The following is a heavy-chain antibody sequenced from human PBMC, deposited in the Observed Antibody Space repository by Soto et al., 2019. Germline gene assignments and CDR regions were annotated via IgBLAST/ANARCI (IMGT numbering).Heavy chain of an antibody. Sequence: QVQLVQSGAEVKKPGASVKVSCKASGYTFTSYGISWVRQAPGQGLEWMGWISAYNGNTNYAQKIQGRVTMTTDTTTSTAYTGLRSLRSDDTPVYYSERGLVPTIQRLGFDPWGQGTLVTVSP. D-gene: IGHD5-12*01. CDR2: ISAYNGNT. V-gene: IGHV1-18*01. CDR3: ERGLVPTIQRLGFDP. CDR1: GYTFTSYG. J-gene: IGHJ5*02.